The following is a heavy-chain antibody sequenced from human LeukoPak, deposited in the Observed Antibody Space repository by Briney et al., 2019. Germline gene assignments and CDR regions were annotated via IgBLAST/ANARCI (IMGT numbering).Heavy chain of an antibody. J-gene: IGHJ6*02. D-gene: IGHD2-2*01. CDR1: GFTFTAYN. V-gene: IGHV3-21*01. Sequence: PGGSLRLSCAASGFTFTAYNMNWVRQAPGKGLEWVSSISSSGTDIYYADSVKGRFTISRDNAKNSLYLQMNSLRAEDTAVYYCAKDSRSRYCRSSSCSPSHMDVWGQGTTVTVS. CDR3: AKDSRSRYCRSSSCSPSHMDV. CDR2: ISSSGTDI.